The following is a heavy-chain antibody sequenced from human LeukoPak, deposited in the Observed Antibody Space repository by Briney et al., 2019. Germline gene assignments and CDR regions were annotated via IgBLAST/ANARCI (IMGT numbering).Heavy chain of an antibody. D-gene: IGHD2-15*01. CDR3: ARDGACSGGSCYSPYFDY. CDR2: IKQDGSEK. J-gene: IGHJ4*02. V-gene: IGHV3-7*03. CDR1: GFTFSSYW. Sequence: GGSLRLSCAASGFTFSSYWMSWVRQAPGKGLEWVANIKQDGSEKYYVDSVKGRFTISRHNAKNSLYLQMNSLRAEDTAVYYCARDGACSGGSCYSPYFDYWGQGTLVPVS.